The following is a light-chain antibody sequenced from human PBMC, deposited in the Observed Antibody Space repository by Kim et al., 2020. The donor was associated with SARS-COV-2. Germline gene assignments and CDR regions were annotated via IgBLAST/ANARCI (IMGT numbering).Light chain of an antibody. J-gene: IGKJ1*01. CDR2: KVS. V-gene: IGKV2-30*02. Sequence: PASISCRSCQSLVHSDGSTCLCWLQQGPGQSPRRLIYKVSTRDSGVPDRFSGSGSGTDFTLKISRVEAEDVGVFYCMQATYWPWTFGQGTKVDIK. CDR3: MQATYWPWT. CDR1: QSLVHSDGSTC.